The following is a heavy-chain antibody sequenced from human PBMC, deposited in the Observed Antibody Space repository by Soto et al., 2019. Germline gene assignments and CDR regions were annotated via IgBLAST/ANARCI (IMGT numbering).Heavy chain of an antibody. V-gene: IGHV3-30-3*01. CDR3: AREAMVRGVISYYYYYYGMDV. D-gene: IGHD3-10*01. Sequence: GGSLRLSCAASGFTFSSYAMHWVRQAPGKGLEWVAVISYDGSNKYYADSVKGRFTISRDNSKNTLYLQMNSLRAEDTAVYYCAREAMVRGVISYYYYYYGMDVWGQGTTVTVSS. J-gene: IGHJ6*02. CDR2: ISYDGSNK. CDR1: GFTFSSYA.